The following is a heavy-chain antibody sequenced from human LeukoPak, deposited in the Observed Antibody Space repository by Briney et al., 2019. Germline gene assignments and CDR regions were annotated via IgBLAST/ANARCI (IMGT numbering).Heavy chain of an antibody. CDR2: IKQDGGEK. CDR3: TKSGTTFDY. D-gene: IGHD1-14*01. V-gene: IGHV3-7*01. CDR1: GFTFSNFW. Sequence: GGSLRLSCAASGFTFSNFWMSWVRQAPGKGLEWVANIKQDGGEKYYVDSVKGRFTISRDNAKNSVYLQMNNLRAADTAMYYCTKSGTTFDYWGLGTLVTVSS. J-gene: IGHJ4*02.